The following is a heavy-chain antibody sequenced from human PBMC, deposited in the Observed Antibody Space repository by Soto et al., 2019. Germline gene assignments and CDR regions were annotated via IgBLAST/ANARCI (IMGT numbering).Heavy chain of an antibody. Sequence: SVKVSCKASGGTFSSYAISWVRQAPGQGLEWMGGIIPIFGTANYAQKFQGRVTITADESTSTAYMELSSLRSEDTAVYYCARESQRWLQPGGAFDIWGQGTMVT. CDR2: IIPIFGTA. J-gene: IGHJ3*02. D-gene: IGHD5-12*01. V-gene: IGHV1-69*13. CDR1: GGTFSSYA. CDR3: ARESQRWLQPGGAFDI.